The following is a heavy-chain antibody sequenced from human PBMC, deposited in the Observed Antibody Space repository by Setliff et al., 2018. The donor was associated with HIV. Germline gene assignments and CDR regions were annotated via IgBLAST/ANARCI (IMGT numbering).Heavy chain of an antibody. CDR3: ARGPLYGYDRGYFDY. Sequence: SVKVSCKASGGTFSSYAISWVRQAPGKGLEWMGGFDPEDGETIYAQKFQDRLTITADESTTTVYMDMSSLRSEDTAQYYCARGPLYGYDRGYFDYWGQGTLVTVSS. V-gene: IGHV1-69*13. D-gene: IGHD5-12*01. CDR2: FDPEDGET. J-gene: IGHJ4*02. CDR1: GGTFSSYA.